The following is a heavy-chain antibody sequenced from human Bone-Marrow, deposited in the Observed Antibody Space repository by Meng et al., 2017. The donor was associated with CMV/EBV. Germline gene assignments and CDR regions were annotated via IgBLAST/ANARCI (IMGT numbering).Heavy chain of an antibody. J-gene: IGHJ6*02. D-gene: IGHD1-7*01. CDR2: TYYRSKWYN. CDR1: GDSVSSNSAA. Sequence: SQTLSLTCAIPGDSVSSNSAAWNWIRQSPSSGLEWLGRTYYRSKWYNDYAVSVKSRITINPDTSKNQLTLQLNSVTPEDTAVYYCARDLGDNWNYDVLSYYYYGMDVWGQGTTVTVSS. V-gene: IGHV6-1*01. CDR3: ARDLGDNWNYDVLSYYYYGMDV.